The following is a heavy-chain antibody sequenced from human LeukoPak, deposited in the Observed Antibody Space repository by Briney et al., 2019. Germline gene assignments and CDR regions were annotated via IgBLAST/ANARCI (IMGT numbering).Heavy chain of an antibody. CDR1: GFTFSSYG. CDR2: IWYDGSNK. V-gene: IGHV3-30*02. CDR3: AKVELDYGSGSQIDY. D-gene: IGHD3-10*01. Sequence: GGSLRLSCAASGFTFSSYGMHWVRQAPGKGLEWVAVIWYDGSNKYYADSVKGRFTISRDNSKNTLYLQMNSLRAEDTAVYYCAKVELDYGSGSQIDYWGQGTLVTVSS. J-gene: IGHJ4*02.